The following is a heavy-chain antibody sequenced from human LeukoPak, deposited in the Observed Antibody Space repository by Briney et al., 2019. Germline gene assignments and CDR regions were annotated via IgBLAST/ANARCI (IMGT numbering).Heavy chain of an antibody. D-gene: IGHD3-22*01. CDR1: GFTFSSYG. V-gene: IGHV3-23*01. CDR2: ISGSGGST. Sequence: PGGSLRLSCAASGFTFSSYGMSWVRQAPGKGLEWVSAISGSGGSTYYADSVKGRFTISRDNSKNTLYLQMNSLRAEDTAVYYCAKDPPWGDYDSSGYYNSWGQGTLVTVSS. J-gene: IGHJ4*02. CDR3: AKDPPWGDYDSSGYYNS.